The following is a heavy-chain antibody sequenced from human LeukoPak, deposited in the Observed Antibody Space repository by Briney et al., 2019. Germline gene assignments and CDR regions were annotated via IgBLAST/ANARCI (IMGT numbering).Heavy chain of an antibody. J-gene: IGHJ4*02. CDR3: AKGRNGYDFFEK. CDR2: ISGGSDTT. V-gene: IGHV3-23*01. Sequence: GGSLRLSCAASGFTFSSYVMNWVRQAPGKGLEWASGISGGSDTTYYADSVKGRFTISRDNSKNTLYLQMNSLRAEDTAVYYCAKGRNGYDFFEKWGQGTLVTVSS. D-gene: IGHD5-12*01. CDR1: GFTFSSYV.